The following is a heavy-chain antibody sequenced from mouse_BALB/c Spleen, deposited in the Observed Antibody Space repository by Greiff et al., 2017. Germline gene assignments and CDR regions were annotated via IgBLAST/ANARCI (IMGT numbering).Heavy chain of an antibody. CDR2: ISSGGGST. J-gene: IGHJ4*01. Sequence: EVKVVESGGGLVKPGGSLKLSCAASGFAFSSYDMSWVRQTPEKRLEWVAYISSGGGSTYYPDTVKGRFTISRDNAKNTLYLQMSSLKSEDTAMYYCARHDGYDGYAMDYWGQGTSVTVSS. D-gene: IGHD2-2*01. CDR3: ARHDGYDGYAMDY. CDR1: GFAFSSYD. V-gene: IGHV5-12-1*01.